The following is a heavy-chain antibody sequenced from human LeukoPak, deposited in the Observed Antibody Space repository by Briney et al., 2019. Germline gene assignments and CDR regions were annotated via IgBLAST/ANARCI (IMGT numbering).Heavy chain of an antibody. CDR2: IYHSGST. CDR3: ARSGKNGSGSYFDY. D-gene: IGHD3-10*01. Sequence: SETLSLTCTVSGYSISSGYYWGWIRQPPGKGLEWIGSIYHSGSTYYNPSLKSRVTISVDTSKNQFSLKLSSVTAADTAVYYCARSGKNGSGSYFDYWGQGTLVTVSS. V-gene: IGHV4-38-2*02. CDR1: GYSISSGYY. J-gene: IGHJ4*02.